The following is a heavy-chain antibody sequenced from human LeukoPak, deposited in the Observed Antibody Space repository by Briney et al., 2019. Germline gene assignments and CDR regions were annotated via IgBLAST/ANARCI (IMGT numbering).Heavy chain of an antibody. CDR2: IRYDGSNK. V-gene: IGHV3-30*02. Sequence: GGSLRLSCAASGFTFSSYGMHWVRQAPGKGLEWVAFIRYDGSNKYYADSVKGRFTISRDNSKNTLYLQMNSLRAEDTAVYYCAKDRGPTAYYFDYWGQGTLVTVSS. CDR1: GFTFSSYG. CDR3: AKDRGPTAYYFDY. J-gene: IGHJ4*02. D-gene: IGHD2-21*01.